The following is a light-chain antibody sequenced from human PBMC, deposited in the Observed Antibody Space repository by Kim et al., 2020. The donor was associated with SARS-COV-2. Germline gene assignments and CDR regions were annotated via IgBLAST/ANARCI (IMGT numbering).Light chain of an antibody. Sequence: VAVGQTVRITCQGDSLRTYYTTWFQQKPGQAPIVVFYGKNNRPSGIPDRFSGSSSGNTAALTITATQAGDEADYYCNSRDNNDNVLFGGGTRLTVL. J-gene: IGLJ2*01. V-gene: IGLV3-19*01. CDR1: SLRTYY. CDR3: NSRDNNDNVL. CDR2: GKN.